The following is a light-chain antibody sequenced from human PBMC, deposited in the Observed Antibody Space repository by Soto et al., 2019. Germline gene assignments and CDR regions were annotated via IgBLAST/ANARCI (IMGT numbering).Light chain of an antibody. CDR3: SSKTDSSTLFV. CDR1: SSDVGAYNY. CDR2: EVT. J-gene: IGLJ1*01. V-gene: IGLV2-14*01. Sequence: QSALTQPASVSGSPGQSITISCTGTSSDVGAYNYVSWYQHHPGKVPKLLIYEVTNRPSGVSDRFSGSKSGNTASLTISGLQAEDEADYYCSSKTDSSTLFVSGTATKVTVL.